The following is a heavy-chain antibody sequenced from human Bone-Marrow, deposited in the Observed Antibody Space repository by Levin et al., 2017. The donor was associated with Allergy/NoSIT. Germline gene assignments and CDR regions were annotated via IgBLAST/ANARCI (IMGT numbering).Heavy chain of an antibody. V-gene: IGHV3-30-3*01. CDR2: ISYDGSNK. CDR3: ARVHWAYDYYYYMDV. J-gene: IGHJ6*03. Sequence: GESLKISCAASGFTFSSYAMHWVRQAPGKGLEWVAVISYDGSNKYYADSVKGRFTISRDNSKNTLYLQMNSLRAEDTAVYYCARVHWAYDYYYYMDVWGKGTTVTVSS. CDR1: GFTFSSYA. D-gene: IGHD3-16*01.